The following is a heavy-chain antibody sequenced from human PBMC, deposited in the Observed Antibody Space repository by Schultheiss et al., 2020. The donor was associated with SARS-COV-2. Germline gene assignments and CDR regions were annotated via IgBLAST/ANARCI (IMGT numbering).Heavy chain of an antibody. V-gene: IGHV1-2*02. CDR2: INPNSGGT. CDR3: ARDQHSVRGVQGDY. CDR1: GYTFTGYY. Sequence: ASVKVSCKASGYTFTGYYMHWVRQAPGQGLEWMGWINPNSGGTNYAQKFQGRVTMTRDTSISTAYMELSRLRSDDTAVYYCARDQHSVRGVQGDYWGQGTLVTV. J-gene: IGHJ4*02. D-gene: IGHD3-10*01.